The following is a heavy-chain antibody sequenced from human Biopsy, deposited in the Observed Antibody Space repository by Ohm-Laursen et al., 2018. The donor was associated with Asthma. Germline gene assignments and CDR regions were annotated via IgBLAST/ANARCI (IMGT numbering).Heavy chain of an antibody. J-gene: IGHJ3*02. CDR2: ISPIFGSS. V-gene: IGHV1-69*06. D-gene: IGHD4-17*01. CDR3: ARDRAVTGLNDAFDT. CDR1: GGMFGNYA. Sequence: SVKVSCKPSGGMFGNYAISWVRQAPGLGLEWMGGISPIFGSSNYAQRFQGRVTITADIFTRTVYMELSSLRSEDTALYHCARDRAVTGLNDAFDTWGQGTMVTVSS.